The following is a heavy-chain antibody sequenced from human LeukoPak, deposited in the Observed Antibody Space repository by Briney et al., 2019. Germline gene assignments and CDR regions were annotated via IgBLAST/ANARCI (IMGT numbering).Heavy chain of an antibody. Sequence: GGSLRLSCAASGFTFSSYAMHWVRQAPGKGLGYVSAISSSGDSTYNADPVKGRFTISRDNSKDTLYLQMSSLRAGDTAAYFCVKGRVSGSGSYYNAPFDYWGQGTLVTVSS. V-gene: IGHV3-64D*06. CDR1: GFTFSSYA. D-gene: IGHD3-10*01. CDR2: ISSSGDST. J-gene: IGHJ4*02. CDR3: VKGRVSGSGSYYNAPFDY.